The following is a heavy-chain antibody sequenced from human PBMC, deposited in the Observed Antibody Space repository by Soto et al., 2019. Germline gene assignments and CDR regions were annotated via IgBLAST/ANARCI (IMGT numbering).Heavy chain of an antibody. CDR3: ARGDGYYDFWSGYFDP. V-gene: IGHV4-59*01. D-gene: IGHD3-3*01. CDR2: TYSTGTT. Sequence: PSETLSLTCSVSGASIRSNYWTWIRQPPGKGLEWIGYTYSTGTTNYNPSLKSRVSMSIDTSKNQFSLRLTSMTAADTAIYYCARGDGYYDFWSGYFDPWGQGTLVTVSS. CDR1: GASIRSNY. J-gene: IGHJ5*02.